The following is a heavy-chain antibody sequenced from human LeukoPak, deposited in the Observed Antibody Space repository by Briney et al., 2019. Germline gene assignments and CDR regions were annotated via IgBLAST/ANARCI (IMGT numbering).Heavy chain of an antibody. D-gene: IGHD6-19*01. J-gene: IGHJ4*02. CDR3: AKESSGGWYFDY. CDR1: GFIFSRYT. CDR2: ISVDGNTK. V-gene: IGHV3-30-3*01. Sequence: GGSLRLSCAVSGFIFSRYTMHWVRRAPGQGLEWVAVISVDGNTKYHADSVRGRFTISRDNSKNSLYLQMNSLRAEDTAVYYCAKESSGGWYFDYWGQGTLVTVSS.